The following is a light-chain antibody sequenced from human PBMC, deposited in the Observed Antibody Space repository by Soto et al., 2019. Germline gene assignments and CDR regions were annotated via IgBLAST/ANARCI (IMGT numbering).Light chain of an antibody. V-gene: IGKV3-20*01. CDR2: GAS. CDR1: QSVTSSY. Sequence: EIVLTQSTGTLSLSPGERATLSCRASQSVTSSYLAWYQQKPGQAPRLLIYGASSRATGIPDRFSGSGSGTDFTLTISRLEPEDFAVYYCQQYVGSPPYTFGQGTKLEIK. J-gene: IGKJ2*01. CDR3: QQYVGSPPYT.